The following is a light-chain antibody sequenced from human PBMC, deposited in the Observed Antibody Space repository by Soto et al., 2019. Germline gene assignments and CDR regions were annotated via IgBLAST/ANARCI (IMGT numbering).Light chain of an antibody. CDR1: QDISKW. CDR2: DAA. V-gene: IGKV1-5*01. J-gene: IGKJ1*01. CDR3: QQYDSFPWT. Sequence: GDRVAITCRASQDISKWLAWYQQKRGKPPKLLIYDAAGLDSGVPSRFSGSGYGTEFTLTISGLQAEDFATFYCQQYDSFPWTLGPGTKVDLK.